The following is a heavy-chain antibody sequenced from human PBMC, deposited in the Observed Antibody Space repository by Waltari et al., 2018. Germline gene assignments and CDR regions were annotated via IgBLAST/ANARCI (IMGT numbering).Heavy chain of an antibody. V-gene: IGHV4-61*09. CDR2: IYTSGST. D-gene: IGHD3-22*01. CDR1: GGSISSGSYY. CDR3: ARDNYYDSSGYPGDY. Sequence: QVQLQESGPGLVKPSQTLSLTCTVSGGSISSGSYYWSWIRQPAGKGLEWIGYIYTSGSTNSDPSLKSRVTISVDTSKNQFSLKLSSVTAADTAVYYCARDNYYDSSGYPGDYWGQGTLVTVSS. J-gene: IGHJ4*02.